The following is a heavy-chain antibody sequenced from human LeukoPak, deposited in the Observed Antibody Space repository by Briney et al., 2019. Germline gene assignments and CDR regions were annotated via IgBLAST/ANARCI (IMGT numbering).Heavy chain of an antibody. CDR2: INHVGST. Sequence: PGGSLRLSCAASGFTFSDYYMSWIRQPPGRGLEWIGEINHVGSTNYNPSLKSRVTISVDTSKNQFSLKLSSVTAADTAVYYCARSMLVVALDAFDIWGQGTMVTVSS. CDR3: ARSMLVVALDAFDI. V-gene: IGHV4-34*01. CDR1: GFTFSDYY. D-gene: IGHD3-22*01. J-gene: IGHJ3*02.